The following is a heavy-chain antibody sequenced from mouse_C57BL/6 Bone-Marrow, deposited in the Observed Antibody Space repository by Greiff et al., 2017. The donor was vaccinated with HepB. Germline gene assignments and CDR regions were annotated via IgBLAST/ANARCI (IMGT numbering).Heavy chain of an antibody. J-gene: IGHJ1*03. D-gene: IGHD1-1*01. V-gene: IGHV1-58*01. CDR3: ARLFITTVVATRYFDV. CDR2: IYIGNGYT. CDR1: GYTFTSYG. Sequence: EVQVVESGAELVRPGSSVKMSCKTSGYTFTSYGINWVKQRPGQGLEWIGYIYIGNGYTEYNEKFKGKATLTSDTSSSTAYMQLSSLTSEDSAIYFCARLFITTVVATRYFDVWGTGTTVTVSS.